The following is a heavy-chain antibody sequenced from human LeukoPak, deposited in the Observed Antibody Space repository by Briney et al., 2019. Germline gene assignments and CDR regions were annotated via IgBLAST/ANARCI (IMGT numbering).Heavy chain of an antibody. CDR2: INHSGST. CDR3: ARVTFHSSSWPFFDY. CDR1: GGSFSGYY. Sequence: SETLSLTRAVYGGSFSGYYWSWIRQPPGKGLEWLGEINHSGSTNYNPSLKSRVTISVDTSKNQFSLKLSSVTAADTAVYYCARVTFHSSSWPFFDYWGQGTLVTVSS. D-gene: IGHD6-13*01. V-gene: IGHV4-34*01. J-gene: IGHJ4*02.